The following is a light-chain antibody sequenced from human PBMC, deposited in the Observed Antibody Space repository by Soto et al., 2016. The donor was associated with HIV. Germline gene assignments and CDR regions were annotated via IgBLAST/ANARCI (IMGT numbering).Light chain of an antibody. CDR2: GAS. CDR1: QGIRGY. V-gene: IGKV1-9*01. Sequence: DIQMTQSPSSLSASVGDRVTITCRASQGIRGYLAWYQQKPGIAPNLLIYGASTLQSGVPSRFSGSGAGTEFTLTISCLQPEDFATYYCQQYYSYPWTFGQGTKVEMK. CDR3: QQYYSYPWT. J-gene: IGKJ1*01.